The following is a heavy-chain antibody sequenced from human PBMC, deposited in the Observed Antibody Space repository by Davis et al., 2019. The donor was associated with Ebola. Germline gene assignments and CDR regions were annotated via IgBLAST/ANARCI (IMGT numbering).Heavy chain of an antibody. CDR1: GYRFTSYY. Sequence: ALVKVSCKASGYRFTSYYMHWVRQAPGQGLEWMGIINPITGGTSYAQNFQVRVNMTRYTSTSTVYMELSSLRSEDTAVYYCAREGGRYYDSSGYVFDIWGQGTMVKVSS. CDR3: AREGGRYYDSSGYVFDI. CDR2: INPITGGT. V-gene: IGHV1-46*01. D-gene: IGHD3-22*01. J-gene: IGHJ3*02.